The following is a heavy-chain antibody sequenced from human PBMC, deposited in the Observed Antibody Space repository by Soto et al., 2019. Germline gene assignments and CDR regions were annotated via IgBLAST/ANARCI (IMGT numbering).Heavy chain of an antibody. CDR2: ISAYNGNT. J-gene: IGHJ6*02. V-gene: IGHV1-18*01. CDR1: GYTFTSYG. CDR3: TRDGDSGGWNTYYYYYYGMAV. D-gene: IGHD6-19*01. Sequence: ASVKVSCKASGYTFTSYGISWVRQAPGQGLEWMGWISAYNGNTNYAQKLQGRVTMTTDTSPTTAYLELTNLRYEDTAVHYFTRDGDSGGWNTYYYYYYGMAVGGQGATVTVSS.